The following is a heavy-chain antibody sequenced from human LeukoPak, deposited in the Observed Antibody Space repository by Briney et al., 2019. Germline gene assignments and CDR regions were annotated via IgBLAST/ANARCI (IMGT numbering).Heavy chain of an antibody. D-gene: IGHD3-9*01. V-gene: IGHV1-69*13. CDR2: IIPIFGTA. J-gene: IGHJ4*02. CDR3: ARDGPYTIFAAGGYFDY. Sequence: GASVKVSCKASEGTFSSYAISWVRQAPGQGLEWMGGIIPIFGTANYAQKFQGRVTITADESTSTAYMELSSLRSEDTAVYYCARDGPYTIFAAGGYFDYWGQGTLVTVSS. CDR1: EGTFSSYA.